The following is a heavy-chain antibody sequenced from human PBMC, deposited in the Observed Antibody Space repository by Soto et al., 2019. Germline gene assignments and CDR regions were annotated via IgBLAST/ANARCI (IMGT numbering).Heavy chain of an antibody. Sequence: LSLTCTVSGGSISSGGYYLSWIRQHPGKGLEWIGYIYYSGSTYYNPSLKSRVTISVDTSKNQFSLKLSSVTAADTAVYYCARDYPISIAAAGYGMDVWGQGTTVTVSS. CDR1: GGSISSGGYY. J-gene: IGHJ6*02. CDR3: ARDYPISIAAAGYGMDV. CDR2: IYYSGST. V-gene: IGHV4-31*03. D-gene: IGHD6-13*01.